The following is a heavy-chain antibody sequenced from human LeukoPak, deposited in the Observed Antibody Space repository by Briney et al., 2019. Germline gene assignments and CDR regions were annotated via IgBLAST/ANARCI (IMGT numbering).Heavy chain of an antibody. CDR1: GGSISSGGYY. CDR2: IYYSGST. Sequence: KTSQTLSLTCTVSGGSISSGGYYWSWIRQPPGKGLEWIGYIYYSGSTNYNPSLKSRVSISADTSKNQFSLKLSSVTAADTAVYYCARTGSTVTMLYPFDHWGQGTLVTVSS. J-gene: IGHJ4*02. CDR3: ARTGSTVTMLYPFDH. V-gene: IGHV4-61*08. D-gene: IGHD4-17*01.